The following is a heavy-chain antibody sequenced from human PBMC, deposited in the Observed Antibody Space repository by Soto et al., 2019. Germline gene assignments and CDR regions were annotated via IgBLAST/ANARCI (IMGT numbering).Heavy chain of an antibody. D-gene: IGHD6-13*01. V-gene: IGHV3-74*01. Sequence: GGSLRLSCEASRGAFGDYWMHWVRQAPVKGLVWVSRINRDANDIIYADYVKGRFTASRDNAKNYLYLQMNSLRAEDTALYYCANDLRPGYSSSWYHMDVWGQGTTVTVSS. CDR3: ANDLRPGYSSSWYHMDV. J-gene: IGHJ6*02. CDR1: RGAFGDYW. CDR2: INRDANDI.